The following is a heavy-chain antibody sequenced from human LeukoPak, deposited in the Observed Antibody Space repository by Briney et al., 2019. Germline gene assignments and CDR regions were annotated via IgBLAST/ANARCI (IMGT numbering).Heavy chain of an antibody. J-gene: IGHJ5*02. CDR1: GYTFTGYY. CDR3: ARNLIAAVTFDP. CDR2: INPNSGGT. V-gene: IGHV1-2*02. D-gene: IGHD6-13*01. Sequence: ASVKVSCKASGYTFTGYYMHWVRQAPGQGLECMGWINPNSGGTNYAQKFQGRVTMTRDTSISTAYMELSRLRSDDTAVYYCARNLIAAVTFDPWGQGTLVTVSS.